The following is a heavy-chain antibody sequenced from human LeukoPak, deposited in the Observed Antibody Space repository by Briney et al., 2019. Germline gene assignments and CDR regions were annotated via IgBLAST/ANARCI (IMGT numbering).Heavy chain of an antibody. CDR1: GFTFSDYY. D-gene: IGHD2/OR15-2a*01. CDR3: ARDLNTGMDV. CDR2: ISGNGRFI. V-gene: IGHV3-11*01. J-gene: IGHJ6*02. Sequence: PGGSLRLSCAASGFTFSDYYINWIRQAPGKGLEWLSYISGNGRFIEHADSVKGRFTISRDNAQNLLYLQMNSLRAEDTAIYYCARDLNTGMDVWGRGTTVTVSS.